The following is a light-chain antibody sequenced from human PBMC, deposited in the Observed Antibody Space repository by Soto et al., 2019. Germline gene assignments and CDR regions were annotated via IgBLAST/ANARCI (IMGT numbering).Light chain of an antibody. Sequence: EIVMTQSPASLSVSPGDGATLSCWASQSVASNVAWYQQKPGQGPRLLIHGASTRADGVPARFSGSGSGTDFTLTISSLQSEDFAVYFFQQYHNWPPQYTFGQGTKLQIK. CDR1: QSVASN. V-gene: IGKV3-15*01. CDR3: QQYHNWPPQYT. CDR2: GAS. J-gene: IGKJ2*01.